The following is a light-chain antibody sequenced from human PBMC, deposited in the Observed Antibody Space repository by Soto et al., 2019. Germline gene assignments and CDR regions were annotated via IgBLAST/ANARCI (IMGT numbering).Light chain of an antibody. CDR1: SSDVGGSKY. CDR3: SSYRRSGTLVV. Sequence: QSSLTQPASVSGSPGQSITISCTGTSSDVGGSKYVSWYQQYPGKAPKLMIYEVSNRPSGVSNRFSGSKSGNTASLTISGLQAEDEADYYCSSYRRSGTLVVFGSGTKVTVL. J-gene: IGLJ1*01. CDR2: EVS. V-gene: IGLV2-14*01.